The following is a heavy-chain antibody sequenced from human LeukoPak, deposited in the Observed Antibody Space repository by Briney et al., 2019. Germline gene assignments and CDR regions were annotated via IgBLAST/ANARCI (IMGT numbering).Heavy chain of an antibody. CDR3: ARGRRVGPPYSRERAVDY. D-gene: IGHD6-13*01. CDR2: MNPNSGNT. V-gene: IGHV1-8*01. CDR1: GYTFTSYD. J-gene: IGHJ4*02. Sequence: ASVKVSCKASGYTFTSYDMNWVRQAPGQGLEWMGWMNPNSGNTGYAQKFQGRVTMTRNTSISTAYMELSSLRSEDTAVYYCARGRRVGPPYSRERAVDYWGQGTLVTVSS.